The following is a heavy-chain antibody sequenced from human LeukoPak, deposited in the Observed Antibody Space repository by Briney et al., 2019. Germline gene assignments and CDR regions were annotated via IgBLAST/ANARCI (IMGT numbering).Heavy chain of an antibody. D-gene: IGHD3-22*01. J-gene: IGHJ4*02. Sequence: GGSLRLSCAASGFTFSSYSMNWVRQAPGKGLEWVSSISSSSSYIYYADSVKGRFTISRDNAKNSLYLQMNSLRAEDTAVYYCARDLGFFGYYYDSSGYPFDYWGQGTLVTVSS. CDR3: ARDLGFFGYYYDSSGYPFDY. CDR1: GFTFSSYS. V-gene: IGHV3-21*01. CDR2: ISSSSSYI.